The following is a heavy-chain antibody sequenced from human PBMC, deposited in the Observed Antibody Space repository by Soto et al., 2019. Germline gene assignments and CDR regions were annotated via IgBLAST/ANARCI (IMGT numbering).Heavy chain of an antibody. CDR3: ARGLAAAGYYYYYGMDV. CDR2: INHSGST. CDR1: GGSFSGYY. J-gene: IGHJ6*02. V-gene: IGHV4-34*01. Sequence: AWETLSLTCAVYGGSFSGYYWSWIRQPPGKGLEWIGEINHSGSTNYNPSLKSRVTISVDTSKNQFSLKLSSVTAADTAVYHCARGLAAAGYYYYYGMDVWGQGTTVTVSS. D-gene: IGHD6-13*01.